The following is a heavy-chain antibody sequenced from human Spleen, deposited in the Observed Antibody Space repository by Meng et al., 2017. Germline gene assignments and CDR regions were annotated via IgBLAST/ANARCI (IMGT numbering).Heavy chain of an antibody. V-gene: IGHV1-3*01. Sequence: VQLVQCGAELRKPGACVKISCEASGYTFANYAIHWVRQAPGQSLEWMGWINAYNGNTNYAQKVQGRVTMTRDTSTTTAYMELRNLRSDDTAVYYCVSERGGGSFDYWGQGTLVTVSS. J-gene: IGHJ4*02. CDR1: GYTFANYA. CDR3: VSERGGGSFDY. CDR2: INAYNGNT. D-gene: IGHD3-10*01.